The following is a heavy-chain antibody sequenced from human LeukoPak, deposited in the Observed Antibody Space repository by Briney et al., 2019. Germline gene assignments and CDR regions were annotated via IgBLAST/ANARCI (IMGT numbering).Heavy chain of an antibody. Sequence: XFXXXXYGMHWVRQAPGKGLEWVANVWYDGSNKYYADSVKGRFTISRDNSKNTLYLQMNSLRAEDTAFYYCARDIYDTSGLYYFDFWGQGTLVTVSS. J-gene: IGHJ4*02. D-gene: IGHD3-22*01. CDR2: VWYDGSNK. V-gene: IGHV3-33*01. CDR3: ARDIYDTSGLYYFDF. CDR1: XFXXXXYG.